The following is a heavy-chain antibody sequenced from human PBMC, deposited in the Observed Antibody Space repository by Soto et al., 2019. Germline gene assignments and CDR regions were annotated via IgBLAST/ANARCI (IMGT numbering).Heavy chain of an antibody. Sequence: PSETLSLTCTVSGGSISSSSYYWGWIRQPPGKGLEWIGSIYYSGSTYYNPSLKSRVTISVDTSKNQFSLKLSSVTAADTAVYYCARRGLGASIYYYYGMDVWGQGPTVTVSS. V-gene: IGHV4-39*01. D-gene: IGHD1-26*01. CDR2: IYYSGST. CDR1: GGSISSSSYY. J-gene: IGHJ6*02. CDR3: ARRGLGASIYYYYGMDV.